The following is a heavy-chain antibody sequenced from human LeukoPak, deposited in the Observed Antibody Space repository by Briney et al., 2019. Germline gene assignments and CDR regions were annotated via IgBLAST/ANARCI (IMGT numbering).Heavy chain of an antibody. Sequence: PGGSLRLSCAASGFTFSSYSMNWVRQAPGKGLEWVSSISGSSSYIYYADSVKGRFTISRDNSKNTLYLQMNSLRAEDTAVYYCARDPKQLWPDYWGQGTLVTVSS. J-gene: IGHJ4*02. CDR3: ARDPKQLWPDY. CDR2: ISGSSSYI. V-gene: IGHV3-21*01. CDR1: GFTFSSYS. D-gene: IGHD5-18*01.